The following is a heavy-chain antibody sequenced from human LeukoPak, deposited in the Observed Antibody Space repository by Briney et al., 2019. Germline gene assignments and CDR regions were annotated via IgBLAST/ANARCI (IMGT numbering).Heavy chain of an antibody. D-gene: IGHD2-2*01. V-gene: IGHV4-34*01. CDR3: ARLRLVVPAAKLRRYYYMVV. Sequence: PSETLSLTCSVCGDSITGYYWGWIRQPPGKGLEWIGEINHSGSTNYNPSLKSRVTISVDTSKNQFSLKLSSVTAADTAVYYCARLRLVVPAAKLRRYYYMVVWGKGTTVTISS. J-gene: IGHJ6*03. CDR1: GDSITGYY. CDR2: INHSGST.